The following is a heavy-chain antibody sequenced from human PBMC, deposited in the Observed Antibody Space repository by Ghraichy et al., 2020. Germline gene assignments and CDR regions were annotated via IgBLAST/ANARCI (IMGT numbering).Heavy chain of an antibody. Sequence: GGSLRLSCAASGFTFSSYNMNWVRQAPGKGLEWVAFISSSSSYIYYADSVKGRFTISRDSTKNSLYLQMNSLRAEDTAVYYCARGSCGCDCYDFDYWGQGTLVTVSS. J-gene: IGHJ4*02. CDR1: GFTFSSYN. CDR3: ARGSCGCDCYDFDY. D-gene: IGHD2-21*02. CDR2: ISSSSSYI. V-gene: IGHV3-21*01.